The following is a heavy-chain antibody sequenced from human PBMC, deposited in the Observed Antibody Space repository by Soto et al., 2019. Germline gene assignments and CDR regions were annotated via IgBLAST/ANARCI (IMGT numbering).Heavy chain of an antibody. CDR3: ARGAPPLDS. CDR2: INAGNGNT. J-gene: IGHJ4*02. Sequence: QVQLVHSGAEAKKPGASVKVSCKASGYTFTSYAMHWVRQAPGQRLEWMGWINAGNGNTKYSQKFLGRVTVTRDTSARTAYTALSSLRSEDTAVNYCARGAPPLDSWAEAPLVTVSP. CDR1: GYTFTSYA. V-gene: IGHV1-3*01.